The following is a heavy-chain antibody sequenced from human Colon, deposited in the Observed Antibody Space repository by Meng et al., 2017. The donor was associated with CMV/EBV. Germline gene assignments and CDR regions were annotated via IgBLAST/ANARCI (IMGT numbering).Heavy chain of an antibody. Sequence: QVKLSRWGAGLWKTSETLDLTCGVFGGTLSGYYLTWIRQSPGKGLEWIGEINQSGSTNYNPSLKSRVTVSVDTSKNQFSLRVTSVTAADSALYYCAREAGPFFGVIVYDSWGQGTLVTVSS. D-gene: IGHD3-3*01. CDR3: AREAGPFFGVIVYDS. CDR2: INQSGST. J-gene: IGHJ4*02. V-gene: IGHV4-34*01. CDR1: GGTLSGYY.